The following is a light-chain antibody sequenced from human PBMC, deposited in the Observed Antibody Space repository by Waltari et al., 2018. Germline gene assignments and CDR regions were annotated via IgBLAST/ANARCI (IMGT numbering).Light chain of an antibody. CDR2: KTS. J-gene: IGKJ1*01. Sequence: DIHMTQSPTTLSASVGSRVTITCRASQGLTGWLAWYQQKPGKAPELLIYKTSRLESGVPSRFSGSGSQTEFTLTISSLQPDDFATYYCQQYASYWTFGQGTKVEMK. V-gene: IGKV1-5*03. CDR1: QGLTGW. CDR3: QQYASYWT.